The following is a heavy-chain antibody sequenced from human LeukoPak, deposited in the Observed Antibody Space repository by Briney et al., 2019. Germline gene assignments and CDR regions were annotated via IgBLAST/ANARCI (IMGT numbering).Heavy chain of an antibody. D-gene: IGHD1-7*01. CDR2: IIPIFGTA. CDR3: VLEGNWNYIARLGITGFDP. Sequence: SVKVSCKASGGTFSSYAISWVRQAPGQGLEWMGRIIPIFGTANYAQKFQGRVTITTDESTSTAYMELSSLRSEDTAVYYCVLEGNWNYIARLGITGFDPWGLGTLVTVSS. V-gene: IGHV1-69*05. CDR1: GGTFSSYA. J-gene: IGHJ5*02.